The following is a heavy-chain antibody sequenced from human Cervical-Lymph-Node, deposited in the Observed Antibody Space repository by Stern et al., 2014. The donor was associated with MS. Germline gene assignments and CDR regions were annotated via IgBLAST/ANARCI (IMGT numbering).Heavy chain of an antibody. Sequence: VQLVESGSELKKPGASVKVSCKASGYTFTTYSMNWVRQAPGQGLEWIGWISTTTGSPTYAQGFTGRFVFSLDTSVSTAYLQIRTLKADDIAVDYCASGTFLDFWGQGTLVTVSS. CDR1: GYTFTTYS. J-gene: IGHJ4*02. CDR3: ASGTFLDF. V-gene: IGHV7-4-1*01. CDR2: ISTTTGSP. D-gene: IGHD1-14*01.